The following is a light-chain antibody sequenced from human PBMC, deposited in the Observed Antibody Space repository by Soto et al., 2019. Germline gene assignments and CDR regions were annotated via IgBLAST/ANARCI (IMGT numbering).Light chain of an antibody. CDR3: AAWDDGLNGWL. CDR1: NSNVGNNN. V-gene: IGLV1-44*01. CDR2: GND. J-gene: IGLJ3*02. Sequence: QSVLTQPPSASGTPGQRVTISCSGSNSNVGNNNVNWYQQFPGTSPRLLIEGNDNRPSGVPDRVCGSKSANSASVAISGLKSEDEADYYCAAWDDGLNGWLFGGGTKLTVL.